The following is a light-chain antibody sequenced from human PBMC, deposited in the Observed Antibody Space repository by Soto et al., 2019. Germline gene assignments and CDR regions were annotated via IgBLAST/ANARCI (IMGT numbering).Light chain of an antibody. J-gene: IGKJ2*01. Sequence: EVVLTQSPGTLSLSPGESATLSCRASQSGSNNYFAWYQQKPGQAPMLLIFGSSDRATGIPDRFSGSGSGTDFTLTISRLEPEDFAVYYCQQYGSSPPYTFGQGTKLAIK. CDR2: GSS. CDR1: QSGSNNY. V-gene: IGKV3-20*01. CDR3: QQYGSSPPYT.